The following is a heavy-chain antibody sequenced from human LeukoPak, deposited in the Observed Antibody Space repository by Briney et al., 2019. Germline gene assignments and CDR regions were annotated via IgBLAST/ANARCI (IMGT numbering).Heavy chain of an antibody. Sequence: GGSLRLSCAITEFTFTNYWKNWVRQASGKGLEWVANMSPDENEKKYVDSVKGRFTISTDNAKKTLYLHMNSLRVEDTAIYYCLGYGNDNPWGQGALVTVSS. CDR2: MSPDENEK. V-gene: IGHV3-7*03. D-gene: IGHD5-12*01. CDR1: EFTFTNYW. J-gene: IGHJ4*02. CDR3: LGYGNDNP.